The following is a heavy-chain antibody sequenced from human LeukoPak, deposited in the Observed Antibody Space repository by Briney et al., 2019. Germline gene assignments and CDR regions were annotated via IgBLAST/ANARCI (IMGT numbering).Heavy chain of an antibody. CDR2: IIPIFGTA. J-gene: IGHJ6*02. Sequence: SVKVSCKASGGTFSSYAISWVRQAPGQGLEWMGGIIPIFGTANYAQKLQGRVTMTTDTSTSTAYMELRSLGSDDTAVYYCAREAGSTPDYYYGMDVWGQGTTVTVSS. V-gene: IGHV1-69*05. D-gene: IGHD4-23*01. CDR1: GGTFSSYA. CDR3: AREAGSTPDYYYGMDV.